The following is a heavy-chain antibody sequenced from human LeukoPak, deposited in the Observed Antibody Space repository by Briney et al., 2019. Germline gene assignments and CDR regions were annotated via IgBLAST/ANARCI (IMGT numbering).Heavy chain of an antibody. CDR2: ISAYNGNT. CDR1: GYTFTDYY. D-gene: IGHD1-26*01. V-gene: IGHV1-18*04. CDR3: ARAARGVYSGSYPDDN. Sequence: ASVKVSCKASGYTFTDYYLHWVRQAPGQGLEWMGWISAYNGNTNSAQKLQGRVTMTTDTSTSTAYMELRSLRSDDTAVYYCARAARGVYSGSYPDDNWGQGTLVTVSS. J-gene: IGHJ4*02.